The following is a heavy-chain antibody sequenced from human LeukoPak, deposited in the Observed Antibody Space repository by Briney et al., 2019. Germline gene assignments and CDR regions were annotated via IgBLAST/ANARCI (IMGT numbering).Heavy chain of an antibody. D-gene: IGHD3-10*01. CDR2: IYSGGST. J-gene: IGHJ4*02. Sequence: GGSLRLSCAASGFTVSSNYMSWVRQAPGKGLERVSVIYSGGSTYYADSVKGRFTISRGNSKNTLYLQMNSLRAEDTAVYYCARDLGSGSGDYWGQGTLVTVSS. CDR1: GFTVSSNY. CDR3: ARDLGSGSGDY. V-gene: IGHV3-53*01.